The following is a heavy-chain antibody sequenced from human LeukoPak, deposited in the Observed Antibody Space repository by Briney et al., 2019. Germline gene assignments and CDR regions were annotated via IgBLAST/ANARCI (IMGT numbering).Heavy chain of an antibody. V-gene: IGHV4-34*01. CDR3: ARGRGDIVVYFDY. D-gene: IGHD5-12*01. CDR2: INHSGST. Sequence: SETLSLTCAVYGGSFSGYYWSWIRQPPGKGLEWIGEINHSGSTNYNPSLKSRVTLSVDTSKNQFSLKLSSVTAADTAVYYCARGRGDIVVYFDYWGQGTLVTVSS. CDR1: GGSFSGYY. J-gene: IGHJ4*02.